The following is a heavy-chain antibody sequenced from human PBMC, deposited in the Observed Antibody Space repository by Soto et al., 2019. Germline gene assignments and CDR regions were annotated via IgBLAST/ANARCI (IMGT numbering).Heavy chain of an antibody. CDR3: AKKGSPSGDNKNWYFDL. CDR1: GFSFSRYT. V-gene: IGHV3-30*18. D-gene: IGHD1-26*01. Sequence: TGESLRLSCAASGFSFSRYTMHWFRQTPGKGLERVAVISHGGGDTYYADSVKGRFTISRDNSKNTLYLQMNSLRVEDTALYYCAKKGSPSGDNKNWYFDLWGRGTLVTVSS. CDR2: ISHGGGDT. J-gene: IGHJ2*01.